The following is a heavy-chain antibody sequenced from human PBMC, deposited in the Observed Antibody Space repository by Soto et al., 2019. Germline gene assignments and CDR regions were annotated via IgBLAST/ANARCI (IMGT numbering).Heavy chain of an antibody. CDR1: GGTFSSYA. CDR2: IIPIFGTA. D-gene: IGHD3-22*01. Sequence: GASVKVSCKASGGTFSSYAISWVRQAPGQGLEWMGGIIPIFGTANYAQKFQGRVTITADESTSTAYMELSSLRSEDTAVYYCATSYDSSGYYPKQGLGLDYWGQGTLVTVSS. V-gene: IGHV1-69*13. CDR3: ATSYDSSGYYPKQGLGLDY. J-gene: IGHJ4*02.